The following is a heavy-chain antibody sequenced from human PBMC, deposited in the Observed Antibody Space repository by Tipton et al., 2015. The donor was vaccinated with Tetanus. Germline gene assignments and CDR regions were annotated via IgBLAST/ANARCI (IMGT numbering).Heavy chain of an antibody. CDR1: GFTFSSYA. Sequence: SLRLSCAASGFTFSSYATSWVRQAPGKGLEWVSAISGSGGSTYYADSVKGRFTISRDNSKNTLYLQMNRLRAEDTAVYYCATAPGAARRYYYGMDVWGQGTTVTVSS. D-gene: IGHD6-6*01. CDR3: ATAPGAARRYYYGMDV. J-gene: IGHJ6*02. CDR2: ISGSGGST. V-gene: IGHV3-23*01.